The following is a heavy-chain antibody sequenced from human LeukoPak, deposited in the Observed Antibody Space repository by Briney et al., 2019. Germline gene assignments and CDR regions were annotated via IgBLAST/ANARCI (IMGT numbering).Heavy chain of an antibody. D-gene: IGHD3-22*01. CDR1: GFTFSSYA. Sequence: GGSLRLSCAASGFTFSSYAMSWVRQAPGKGLEWVTAISGSGGSTYYADSVKGRFTISRDNSKNTLYLQMNSLRAEDTAVYYCAKDAAGSSYDSSGYSDWGQGTLVTVSS. CDR3: AKDAAGSSYDSSGYSD. J-gene: IGHJ4*02. V-gene: IGHV3-23*01. CDR2: ISGSGGST.